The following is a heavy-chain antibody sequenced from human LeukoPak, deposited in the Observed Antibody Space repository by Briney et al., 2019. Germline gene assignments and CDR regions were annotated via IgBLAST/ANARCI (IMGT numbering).Heavy chain of an antibody. V-gene: IGHV4-34*01. CDR2: INHSGST. CDR1: GGSFSGYY. D-gene: IGHD1-26*01. J-gene: IGHJ4*02. Sequence: SETLSLTCAVYGGSFSGYYWSWIRQPPGKGLEWIGEINHSGSTNYNPSLKSRVTISVDTSKNQFSLKLSSVTAADTAVYYCARSGSYSDYWGQGTLVTVSS. CDR3: ARSGSYSDY.